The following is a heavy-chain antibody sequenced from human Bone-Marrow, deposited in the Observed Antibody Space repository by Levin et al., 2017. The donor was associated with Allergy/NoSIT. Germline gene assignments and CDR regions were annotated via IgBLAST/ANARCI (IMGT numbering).Heavy chain of an antibody. J-gene: IGHJ4*02. Sequence: GESLKISCKGSGYSFTSYWISWVRQMPGKGLEWMGRIDPSDAYTNYSPAFQGHVTISADMSINTAYLQWSSLKSSDTAMYYCARRLSSGWYSVDYWGQGTLVTVSS. D-gene: IGHD6-19*01. V-gene: IGHV5-10-1*01. CDR3: ARRLSSGWYSVDY. CDR2: IDPSDAYT. CDR1: GYSFTSYW.